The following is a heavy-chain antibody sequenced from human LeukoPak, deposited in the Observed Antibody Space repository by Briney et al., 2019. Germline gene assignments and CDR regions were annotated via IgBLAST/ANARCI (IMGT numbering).Heavy chain of an antibody. Sequence: SETLSLTCAVYGGSFSGYYWSWIRQPPGKGLEWIGEINHSGSTNYNPSLKSRVTISVDTSKNQFSLKLSSVTAADTAVYYCARGSTAAADSFDYWGQGTLVTVSS. CDR3: ARGSTAAADSFDY. J-gene: IGHJ4*02. V-gene: IGHV4-34*01. CDR1: GGSFSGYY. CDR2: INHSGST. D-gene: IGHD6-13*01.